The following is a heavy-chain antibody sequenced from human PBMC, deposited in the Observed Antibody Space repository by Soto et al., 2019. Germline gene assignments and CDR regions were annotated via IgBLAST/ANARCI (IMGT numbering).Heavy chain of an antibody. CDR1: GYTFTGYY. CDR2: INPNSGGT. D-gene: IGHD2-21*02. V-gene: IGHV1-2*02. J-gene: IGHJ4*02. Sequence: ASVKVSCKASGYTFTGYYMHWVRQAHGQGLEWMGWINPNSGGTNYAQKFQGRVTMTRDTSISTAYMELSRLRSDDTAVYYCARDLGGDSSNLALYFDYWGQGTLVTVSS. CDR3: ARDLGGDSSNLALYFDY.